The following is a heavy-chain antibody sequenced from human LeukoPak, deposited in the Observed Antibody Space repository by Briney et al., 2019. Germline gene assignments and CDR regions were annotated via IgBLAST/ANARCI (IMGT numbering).Heavy chain of an antibody. Sequence: GGSLRLSCAASGFTFDDYAMHWVRQAPGKGLEWVSGISWNSGSIGYADSVKGRFTISRDNAKNSLCLQMNSLRAEDMALYYCARVANYDFWSYPDYWGKGTTVTVSS. D-gene: IGHD3-3*01. V-gene: IGHV3-9*03. CDR1: GFTFDDYA. J-gene: IGHJ6*04. CDR3: ARVANYDFWSYPDY. CDR2: ISWNSGSI.